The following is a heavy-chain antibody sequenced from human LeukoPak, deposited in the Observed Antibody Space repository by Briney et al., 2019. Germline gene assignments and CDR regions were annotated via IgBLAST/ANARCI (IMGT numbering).Heavy chain of an antibody. J-gene: IGHJ3*02. D-gene: IGHD3-22*01. CDR3: ARDYPVVPYYYDSSGYYPGI. Sequence: PSETLSLTCSVSSGSISSGSYYWSWIRQPAGKGLEWIGRIYTSGSTNYNPSLKSRVTISVDTSKNQFSLKLSSVTAAETAVYYCARDYPVVPYYYDSSGYYPGIWGQGTMVTVSS. CDR2: IYTSGST. V-gene: IGHV4-61*02. CDR1: SGSISSGSYY.